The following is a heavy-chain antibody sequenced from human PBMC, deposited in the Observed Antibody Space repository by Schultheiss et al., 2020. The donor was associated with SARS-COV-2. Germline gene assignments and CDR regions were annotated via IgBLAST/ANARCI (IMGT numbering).Heavy chain of an antibody. CDR2: ISSSGSTI. Sequence: GGSLRLSCAASGFTFSSYEMNWVRQAPGKGLEWVLYISSSGSTIYYADSVKGRFTISRDNAKNSLYLQMNSLRAEDTAVYYCARDQGLPHYGMDVWGQGTTVTVSS. J-gene: IGHJ6*02. CDR3: ARDQGLPHYGMDV. V-gene: IGHV3-48*03. CDR1: GFTFSSYE.